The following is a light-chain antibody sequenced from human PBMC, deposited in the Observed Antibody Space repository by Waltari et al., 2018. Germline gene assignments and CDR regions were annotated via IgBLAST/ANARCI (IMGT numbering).Light chain of an antibody. J-gene: IGLJ3*02. CDR2: RNN. V-gene: IGLV1-47*01. Sequence: QSVLTQPPSASGTPGQRVTIPGSGRRSNIGSNYVYWYQQLPGTAPKLLIYRNNQRPSGVPDRFSGSKSGTSASLAISGLRSEDEADYYCAAWDDSLSGRVFGGGTKLTVL. CDR3: AAWDDSLSGRV. CDR1: RSNIGSNY.